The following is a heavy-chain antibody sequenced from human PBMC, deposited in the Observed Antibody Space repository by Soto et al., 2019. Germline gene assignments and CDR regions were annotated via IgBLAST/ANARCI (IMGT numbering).Heavy chain of an antibody. CDR1: GFTFSSYG. V-gene: IGHV3-30*18. CDR3: AKVTGYCSSTSCRIDYYYYYGMDV. J-gene: IGHJ6*02. Sequence: GGSLRLSCAASGFTFSSYGMHWVRQAPGKGLEWVAVISYDGSHKYYADSVKGRFTISRDNSKNTLYLQMNSLRAEDTAVYYCAKVTGYCSSTSCRIDYYYYYGMDVWGQGTTVTVS. CDR2: ISYDGSHK. D-gene: IGHD2-2*01.